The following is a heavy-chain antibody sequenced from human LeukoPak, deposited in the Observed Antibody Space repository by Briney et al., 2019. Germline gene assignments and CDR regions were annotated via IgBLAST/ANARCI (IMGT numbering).Heavy chain of an antibody. CDR1: GFTFSNYG. Sequence: PGGSLRLSCAASGFTFSNYGMHWVRQAPGKGLEWVAFIRYDGSNKYYADSVKGRFTISRDNSKNTLYLQMNSLRAEDTAVYYCAKDHFGTVWVLGVSVPVYWGQGTLVTVSS. J-gene: IGHJ4*02. V-gene: IGHV3-30*02. CDR3: AKDHFGTVWVLGVSVPVY. D-gene: IGHD2-8*02. CDR2: IRYDGSNK.